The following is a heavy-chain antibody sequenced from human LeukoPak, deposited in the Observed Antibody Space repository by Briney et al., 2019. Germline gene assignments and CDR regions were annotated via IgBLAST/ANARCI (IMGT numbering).Heavy chain of an antibody. CDR3: ATKSSGYYMY. Sequence: GASVKVSCKASGYTFTDYYMHWVRQAPGQGLEWTGCISPNSGSAKYAQKFQSRVTMTRDTSISTAYMELSGLTSDDTAVYYCATKSSGYYMYWGQGTLVTVSS. V-gene: IGHV1-2*02. D-gene: IGHD3-3*01. CDR2: ISPNSGSA. CDR1: GYTFTDYY. J-gene: IGHJ4*02.